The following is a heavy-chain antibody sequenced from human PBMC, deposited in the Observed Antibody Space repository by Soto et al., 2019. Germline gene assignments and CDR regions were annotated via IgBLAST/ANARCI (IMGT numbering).Heavy chain of an antibody. D-gene: IGHD3-3*01. V-gene: IGHV4-34*01. CDR3: ARDQPYDFWSGYTPLDY. J-gene: IGHJ4*02. Sequence: KTSETLSLTCAVYGGSFSGYYWSWIRQPPGKGLEWIGEINHSGSTNYNPSLKSRVTISVDTSKNQFSLKLSSVTAADTAVYYCARDQPYDFWSGYTPLDYWGQGTLVTVS. CDR2: INHSGST. CDR1: GGSFSGYY.